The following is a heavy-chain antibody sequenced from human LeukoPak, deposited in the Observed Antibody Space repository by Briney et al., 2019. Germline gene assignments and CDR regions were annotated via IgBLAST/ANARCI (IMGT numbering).Heavy chain of an antibody. Sequence: SETLSLTCAVYGGSFSGYYWSWIRQPPGKGLEWIGEINHSGSTNYNPSLKSRVTISVDTSKNQFSLKLSSVTAADTAVYYCARTNFGAFDIWGHGTMVTVSS. J-gene: IGHJ3*02. CDR1: GGSFSGYY. CDR2: INHSGST. CDR3: ARTNFGAFDI. D-gene: IGHD3-3*01. V-gene: IGHV4-34*01.